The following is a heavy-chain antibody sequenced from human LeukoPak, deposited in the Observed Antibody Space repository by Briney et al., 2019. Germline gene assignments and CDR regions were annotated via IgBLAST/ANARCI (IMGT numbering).Heavy chain of an antibody. Sequence: SETLSLTCTVSGGSISSSSYYWGWIRQPPGKGLEWIGSIYYSGSTYYNPSLKSRVTISVDTSKNQFSLKLSSVTAADTAAYYCARIYCSGGSCYQQSFDYWGQGTLVTVSS. V-gene: IGHV4-39*07. CDR1: GGSISSSSYY. D-gene: IGHD2-15*01. J-gene: IGHJ4*02. CDR2: IYYSGST. CDR3: ARIYCSGGSCYQQSFDY.